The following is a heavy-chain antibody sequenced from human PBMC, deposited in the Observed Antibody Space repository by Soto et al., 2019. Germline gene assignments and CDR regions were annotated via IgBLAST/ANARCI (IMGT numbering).Heavy chain of an antibody. CDR2: IYHSGST. CDR3: ARGGLRARGVINYYYGMDV. D-gene: IGHD3-10*01. CDR1: GGSISSGGYS. J-gene: IGHJ6*02. Sequence: SETLSLTCAVSGGSISSGGYSWSWIRQPPGKGLEWIGYIYHSGSTYYSPSLKSRVTISVDRSKNQFYLKLSSVTAADMAVYYCARGGLRARGVINYYYGMDVWGQGTTVTVSS. V-gene: IGHV4-30-2*01.